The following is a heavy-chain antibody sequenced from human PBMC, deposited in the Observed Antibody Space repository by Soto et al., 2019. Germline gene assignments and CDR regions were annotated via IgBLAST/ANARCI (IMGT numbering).Heavy chain of an antibody. J-gene: IGHJ4*02. V-gene: IGHV3-23*01. CDR2: ISGSGGST. CDR3: AKHGSGSYYPSRYYFDY. D-gene: IGHD3-10*01. Sequence: GGSLRLSCAASGFTFSSYAMHWVRQAPGKGLEWVSAISGSGGSTYYADSVKGRFTISRDNSKNTLYLQMNSLRAEDTAVYYCAKHGSGSYYPSRYYFDYWGQGTLVTVSS. CDR1: GFTFSSYA.